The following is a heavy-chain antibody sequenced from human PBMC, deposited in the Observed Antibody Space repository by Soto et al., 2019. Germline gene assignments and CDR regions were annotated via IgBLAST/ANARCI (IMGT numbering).Heavy chain of an antibody. CDR3: ARYLFLRHAYYFDY. CDR1: GGSISSSSYY. J-gene: IGHJ4*02. D-gene: IGHD2-21*01. V-gene: IGHV4-39*01. Sequence: QLQLQESGPGLVKPSETLSLTCTVSGGSISSSSYYWGWIRQPPGKGLEWIGSIYYSGSTYYNPSLKSRVTISVDTSKNQFSLKLSSVTAADTAVYYCARYLFLRHAYYFDYWGQGTLVTVSS. CDR2: IYYSGST.